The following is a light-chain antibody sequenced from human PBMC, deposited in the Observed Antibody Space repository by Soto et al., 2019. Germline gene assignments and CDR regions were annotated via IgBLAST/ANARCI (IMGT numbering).Light chain of an antibody. CDR3: QQCNDWPYT. CDR1: QSVSVN. Sequence: IVLTHAPDTLSWSKGEIAALSVGGSQSVSVNYLAWYQQKPGQAPRLLIYGASSRATGIPARFSGSGSGTEFTLTISSLQSEDFAVYFCQQCNDWPYTFGQGTKVDI. CDR2: GAS. J-gene: IGKJ2*01. V-gene: IGKV3-15*01.